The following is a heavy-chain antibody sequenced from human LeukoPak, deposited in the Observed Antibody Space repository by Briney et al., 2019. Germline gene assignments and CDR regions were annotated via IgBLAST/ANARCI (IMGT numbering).Heavy chain of an antibody. Sequence: SETLSLTCTVSGGSISSSSYYWGWIRQPPGKGLEWIGSIYYSGSTYYNPSPKSRVTISVDTSKNQFSLKLSSVTAADTAVYYCARAHRYYYDSSGYNNWFDPWGQGTLVTVSS. CDR3: ARAHRYYYDSSGYNNWFDP. CDR1: GGSISSSSYY. J-gene: IGHJ5*02. CDR2: IYYSGST. D-gene: IGHD3-22*01. V-gene: IGHV4-39*07.